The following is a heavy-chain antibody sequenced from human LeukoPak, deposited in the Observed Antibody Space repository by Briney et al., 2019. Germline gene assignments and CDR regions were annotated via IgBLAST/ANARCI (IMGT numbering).Heavy chain of an antibody. CDR2: IWYDGSNK. CDR1: GFTLSSYG. CDR3: ARENSFRPPTMIAEGWFDP. V-gene: IGHV3-33*01. Sequence: GRSLRLSCAASGFTLSSYGMHWVRQARGKGLEWVAVIWYDGSNKYYADSVKGRFTICRDNSKNTLYLQMHSLRAEDTAVYYCARENSFRPPTMIAEGWFDPWGQGTLVTVSS. D-gene: IGHD3-22*01. J-gene: IGHJ5*02.